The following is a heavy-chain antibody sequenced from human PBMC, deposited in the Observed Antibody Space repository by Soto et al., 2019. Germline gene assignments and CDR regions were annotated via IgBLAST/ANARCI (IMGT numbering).Heavy chain of an antibody. CDR1: GFTFSSYG. V-gene: IGHV3-33*01. CDR2: IWYDGSNK. D-gene: IGHD6-13*01. Sequence: GGSLRLSCAASGFTFSSYGMHWVRQAPGKGLEWVAVIWYDGSNKYYADSVKGRFTISRDNSKNTLYLQMNSLRAEDTAVYYCARDGEAAERNYYFDYWGQGTLVTVSS. J-gene: IGHJ4*02. CDR3: ARDGEAAERNYYFDY.